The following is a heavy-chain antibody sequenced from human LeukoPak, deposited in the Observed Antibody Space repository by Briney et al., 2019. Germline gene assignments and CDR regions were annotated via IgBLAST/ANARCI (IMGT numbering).Heavy chain of an antibody. Sequence: GGSLRLSCAASGFTFSSYGMHWVRQAPGKGLEWVAVISYGGSNKYYADSVKGRFTISRDNSKNTLYLQMNSLRAEDTAVYYCAKDLVGALDYWGQGTLVTVSS. CDR3: AKDLVGALDY. CDR1: GFTFSSYG. V-gene: IGHV3-30*18. CDR2: ISYGGSNK. J-gene: IGHJ4*02. D-gene: IGHD1-26*01.